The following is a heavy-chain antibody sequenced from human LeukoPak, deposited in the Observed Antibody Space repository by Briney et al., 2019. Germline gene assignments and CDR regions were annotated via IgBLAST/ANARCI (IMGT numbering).Heavy chain of an antibody. Sequence: ASVKVSRKASGYTFTSYDINWVRQAAGQGLEWMGWMNPNSGNTGYAQKFQGRVTMTRNTSISTAYMELSSLRSEDTAVYCCARGQKRSTYYDFWSGYYPPLYFDYWGQGTLVTVSS. CDR3: ARGQKRSTYYDFWSGYYPPLYFDY. CDR1: GYTFTSYD. CDR2: MNPNSGNT. V-gene: IGHV1-8*01. D-gene: IGHD3-3*01. J-gene: IGHJ4*02.